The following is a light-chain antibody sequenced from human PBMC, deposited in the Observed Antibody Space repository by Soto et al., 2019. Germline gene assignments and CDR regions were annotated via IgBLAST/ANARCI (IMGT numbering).Light chain of an antibody. J-gene: IGKJ1*01. CDR2: DAS. CDR3: QQYNSYSRK. V-gene: IGKV1-5*01. CDR1: QSISRW. Sequence: DIQMTQSPSTLSASVGDRVTTTCRASQSISRWLVWYQQKPGKAPKLLIYDASSLQSGVPSRFSGSGSGPEFTLTIRSLQPDDLATYYCQQYNSYSRKLGQGSKVDI.